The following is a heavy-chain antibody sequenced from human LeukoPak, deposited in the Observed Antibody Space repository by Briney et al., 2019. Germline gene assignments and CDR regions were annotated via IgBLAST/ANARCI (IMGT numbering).Heavy chain of an antibody. CDR3: ARVHTMGYYFDY. D-gene: IGHD3-3*01. J-gene: IGHJ4*02. CDR2: IYYSGST. CDR1: GGSISSYY. V-gene: IGHV4-59*01. Sequence: SETLSLTCTVSGGSISSYYWSWIRQPPGKGLEWIGYIYYSGSTNYNPSLKSRVTISVDTSKNQSSLKLSSVTAADTAVYYCARVHTMGYYFDYWGQGTLVTVSS.